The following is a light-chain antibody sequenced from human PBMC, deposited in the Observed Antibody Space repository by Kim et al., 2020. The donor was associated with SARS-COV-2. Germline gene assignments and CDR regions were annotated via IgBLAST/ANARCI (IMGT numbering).Light chain of an antibody. CDR2: DVS. J-gene: IGLJ2*01. Sequence: GQSVTISCTGTSSDVGGYNYVSWYQQHPGKAPKLMIYDVSKRPSGVPDRFSGSKSGNTASLTISGLQAEDEADYYCCSYAGSYNVVFGGGTQLTV. V-gene: IGLV2-11*01. CDR1: SSDVGGYNY. CDR3: CSYAGSYNVV.